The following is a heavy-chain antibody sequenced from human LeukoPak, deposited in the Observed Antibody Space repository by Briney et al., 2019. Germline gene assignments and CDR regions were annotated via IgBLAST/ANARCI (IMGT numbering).Heavy chain of an antibody. D-gene: IGHD4-23*01. J-gene: IGHJ6*03. CDR3: ARDGTDYGGNSYYYYYYMDV. Sequence: SETLSLTCTVSGGSISSSSYYWGWIRQPPGKGLEWIGSIYYSGSTYYNPSLKSRVTISVDTSKNQFSLKLSSVTAADTAVYYCARDGTDYGGNSYYYYYYMDVWGKGTTVTVSS. V-gene: IGHV4-39*07. CDR2: IYYSGST. CDR1: GGSISSSSYY.